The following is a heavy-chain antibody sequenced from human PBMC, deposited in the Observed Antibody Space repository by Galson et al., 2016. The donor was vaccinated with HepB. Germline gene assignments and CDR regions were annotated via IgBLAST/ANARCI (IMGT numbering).Heavy chain of an antibody. CDR3: ARESSIAAAGVLDY. D-gene: IGHD6-13*01. J-gene: IGHJ4*02. Sequence: SLRLSCAASGFTFSSYGMHWVRQAPGKGLEWVAVIWYDGSNKYYADSVKGRFTISRDNSKNTLYLQMNSLRAEDTAVYYCARESSIAAAGVLDYWGQGTLATVSS. CDR1: GFTFSSYG. V-gene: IGHV3-33*01. CDR2: IWYDGSNK.